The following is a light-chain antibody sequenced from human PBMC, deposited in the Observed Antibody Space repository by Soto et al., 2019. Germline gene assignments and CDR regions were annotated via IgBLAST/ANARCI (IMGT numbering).Light chain of an antibody. CDR3: QQRSNWPPIT. CDR2: DAS. V-gene: IGKV3-11*01. J-gene: IGKJ5*01. Sequence: SPAILSLSPGERATLSCRASQSVSSYLAWYQQKPGQAPRLLIYDASNRATGIPARFSGSGSGTDFTLTISSLEPEDFAVYYCQQRSNWPPITFGQGTRLEIK. CDR1: QSVSSY.